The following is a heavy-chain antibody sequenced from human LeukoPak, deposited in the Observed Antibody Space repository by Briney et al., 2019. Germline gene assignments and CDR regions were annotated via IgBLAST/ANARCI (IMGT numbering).Heavy chain of an antibody. V-gene: IGHV4-39*01. CDR3: ASGTYYGSGSPYCFDY. D-gene: IGHD3-10*01. CDR2: IYYSGST. CDR1: GGSISSSSYY. Sequence: PSETLSLTCTVSGGSISSSSYYWGWIRQPPGKGLEWIGSIYYSGSTYYYPSPKSRVTISVDTSKNQFSLKLTSVTAADTAVYYCASGTYYGSGSPYCFDYWGQGTLVTVSS. J-gene: IGHJ4*02.